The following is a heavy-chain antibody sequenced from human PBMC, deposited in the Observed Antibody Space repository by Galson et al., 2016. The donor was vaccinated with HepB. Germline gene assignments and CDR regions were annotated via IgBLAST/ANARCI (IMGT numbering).Heavy chain of an antibody. D-gene: IGHD2-8*02. CDR2: VFLGGST. V-gene: IGHV3-53*01. J-gene: IGHJ6*03. Sequence: SLRLSCAASGFTVSDYYMTWVRQAPGKGLEWVSVVFLGGSTYYAQSVEGRFTISRDDSKNTLHLQMNSLTAEDSAVYFCARTSYRECTGTHCVNFRYYYYFMDVRGKGTTVTVSS. CDR1: GFTVSDYY. CDR3: ARTSYRECTGTHCVNFRYYYYFMDV.